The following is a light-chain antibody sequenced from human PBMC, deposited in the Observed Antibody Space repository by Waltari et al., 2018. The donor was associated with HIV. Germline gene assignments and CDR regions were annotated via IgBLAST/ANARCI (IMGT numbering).Light chain of an antibody. CDR1: QSVSSN. V-gene: IGKV3-15*01. CDR3: QQYNNWPET. Sequence: EKVMTQSPATLSVSPGERATLSCRPRQSVSSNLAWYQQRPGQAPRILIYGASTRATGIPARFSGSGSGTEFTLTISSLQSEDFAVYYCQQYNNWPETFGQGTKVEI. J-gene: IGKJ1*01. CDR2: GAS.